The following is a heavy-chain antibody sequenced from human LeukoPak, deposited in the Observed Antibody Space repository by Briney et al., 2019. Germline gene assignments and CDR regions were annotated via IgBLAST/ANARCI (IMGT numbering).Heavy chain of an antibody. CDR2: IYPGDSDT. V-gene: IGHV5-51*01. CDR1: GYSFTSYW. J-gene: IGHJ3*02. D-gene: IGHD2-8*02. Sequence: GESLKISCKVSGYSFTSYWIGWVRQMPGKGLEWMAIIYPGDSDTRYSPSFQGQVTISADKSISTAYLQWSSLKASDTAMYYCARRTVSDAFDIWGQGTMVTVSS. CDR3: ARRTVSDAFDI.